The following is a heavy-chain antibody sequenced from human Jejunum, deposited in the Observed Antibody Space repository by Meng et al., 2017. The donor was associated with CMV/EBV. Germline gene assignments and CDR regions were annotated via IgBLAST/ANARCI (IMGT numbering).Heavy chain of an antibody. D-gene: IGHD4-17*01. V-gene: IGHV3-9*01. J-gene: IGHJ4*02. CDR2: ISWNSANL. CDR3: VKAVDYGDYIALRFDY. CDR1: TFGDYA. Sequence: TFGDYAMHWVRQTPGKGLEWVSGISWNSANLGYADSVKGRFTTSRDNAKDSLYLQMDSLRPEDSAFYYCVKAVDYGDYIALRFDYWGQGTRVTVSS.